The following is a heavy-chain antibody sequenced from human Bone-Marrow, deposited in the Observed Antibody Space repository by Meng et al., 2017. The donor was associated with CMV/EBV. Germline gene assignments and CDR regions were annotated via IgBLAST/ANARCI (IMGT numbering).Heavy chain of an antibody. D-gene: IGHD5-24*01. Sequence: ASVKVSCKASGYTFTSYYMHWVRQAPGQGLEWMGIINPSGGSTSYAQKFQGRVTMTRDTSTSTVYMELSSLRSEDTAVYYCARDRGLHVTVRYFDYWGQGTLVTASS. V-gene: IGHV1-46*01. CDR3: ARDRGLHVTVRYFDY. CDR1: GYTFTSYY. J-gene: IGHJ4*02. CDR2: INPSGGST.